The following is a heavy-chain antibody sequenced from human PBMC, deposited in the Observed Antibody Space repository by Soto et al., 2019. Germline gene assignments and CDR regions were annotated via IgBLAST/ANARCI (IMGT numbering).Heavy chain of an antibody. Sequence: ASVKVSCKASGYTFNKYAMQWVRQAPGQRLEWMGWINAGNGNTKYSQKFQGRVTITRDTSASTAYMELSSLRSEDTAVYYCAKGQSGSYYIRYYGIDVWGQGTTVTVSS. J-gene: IGHJ6*02. CDR3: AKGQSGSYYIRYYGIDV. CDR2: INAGNGNT. CDR1: GYTFNKYA. V-gene: IGHV1-3*01. D-gene: IGHD3-10*01.